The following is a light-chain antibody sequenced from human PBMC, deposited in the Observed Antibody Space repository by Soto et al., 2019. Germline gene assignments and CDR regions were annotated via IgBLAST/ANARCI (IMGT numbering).Light chain of an antibody. CDR2: LDSDGIH. CDR1: SGHSPYA. J-gene: IGLJ2*01. V-gene: IGLV4-69*02. CDR3: QTWGTGIVV. Sequence: QAVLTQSPSASASLGASVKLTCTLSSGHSPYAIAWHQQQPEKGPRYLMKLDSDGIHSKGDGIPDRFSGSSSGAERYLTISSLQSEDEADYYCQTWGTGIVVFGGGTQLTVL.